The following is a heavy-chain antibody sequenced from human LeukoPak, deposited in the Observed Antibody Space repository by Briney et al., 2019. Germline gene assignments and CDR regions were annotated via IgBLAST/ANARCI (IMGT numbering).Heavy chain of an antibody. Sequence: ASVKVSCKASGYTFTSYGISWVRQAPGQGLEWMGWISAYNGSTNYAQKLQGRVTMTTDTSTSTAYMELRSLRSDDTAVHYCAGGIWFGGWNRFDPWGQGTLVTVSS. CDR1: GYTFTSYG. CDR3: AGGIWFGGWNRFDP. V-gene: IGHV1-18*01. CDR2: ISAYNGST. J-gene: IGHJ5*02. D-gene: IGHD3-10*01.